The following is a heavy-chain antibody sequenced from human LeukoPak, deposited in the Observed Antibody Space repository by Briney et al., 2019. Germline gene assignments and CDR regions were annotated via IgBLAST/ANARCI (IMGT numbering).Heavy chain of an antibody. CDR1: GYAFTSYY. D-gene: IGHD3-22*01. J-gene: IGHJ4*02. Sequence: ASVKVSCKASGYAFTSYYIHWVRQAPGQGLEWMGIIKAGHGNTNYAQKFQGRVTITADESTSTAYMELSSLRSEDTAVYYCASADGLGYYDSSGYYGTYYFDYLGQGTLVTVSS. V-gene: IGHV1-46*01. CDR3: ASADGLGYYDSSGYYGTYYFDY. CDR2: IKAGHGNT.